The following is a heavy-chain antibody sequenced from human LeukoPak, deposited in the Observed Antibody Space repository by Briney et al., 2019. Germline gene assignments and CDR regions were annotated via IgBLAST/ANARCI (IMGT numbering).Heavy chain of an antibody. Sequence: GGSLRLSCAASGFTLSSYGMHWVRQAPGKGLERVAVIWYDGSNKYYADSVKGRFTISRDNSKNTLYLQMNSLRAEDTAVYYCARDQVTMVRGVINYGMDVWGQGTTVTVSS. CDR3: ARDQVTMVRGVINYGMDV. D-gene: IGHD3-10*01. CDR2: IWYDGSNK. J-gene: IGHJ6*02. CDR1: GFTLSSYG. V-gene: IGHV3-33*01.